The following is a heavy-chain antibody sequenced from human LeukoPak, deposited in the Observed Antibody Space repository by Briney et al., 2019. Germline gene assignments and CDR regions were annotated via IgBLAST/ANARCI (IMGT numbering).Heavy chain of an antibody. CDR1: GFTFSGSA. CDR3: TRHVGAVAGSRYDYYYIDV. D-gene: IGHD6-19*01. J-gene: IGHJ6*03. CDR2: IRSKANSYAT. V-gene: IGHV3-73*01. Sequence: GGSLRLSCAASGFTFSGSAMHWVRQASGKGLEWVGRIRSKANSYATAYAASVKGRFTISRDESKNKAYLQMNSLNTEYTAVNYCTRHVGAVAGSRYDYYYIDVWGKGTTVTISS.